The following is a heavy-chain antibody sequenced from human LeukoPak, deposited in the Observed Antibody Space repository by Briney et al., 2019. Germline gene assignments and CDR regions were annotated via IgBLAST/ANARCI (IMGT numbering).Heavy chain of an antibody. CDR2: IYSGGST. CDR1: GFTVSSNY. CDR3: ARGSYYGSGRYFYFDY. D-gene: IGHD3-10*01. J-gene: IGHJ4*02. Sequence: GGSLRLSCAASGFTVSSNYMSWVRQAPGKGLEWVSVIYSGGSTYYADSVKGRFTISRDNSKNTLYLQMNSLRAEDTAVYYCARGSYYGSGRYFYFDYWGQGTLVTVSS. V-gene: IGHV3-66*01.